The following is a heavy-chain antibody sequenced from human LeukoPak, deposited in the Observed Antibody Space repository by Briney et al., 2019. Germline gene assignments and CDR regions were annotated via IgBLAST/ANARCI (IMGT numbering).Heavy chain of an antibody. D-gene: IGHD1-26*01. CDR2: IRNRVDSYTT. Sequence: GGSLRLSCIGSGFNFSDHYMDWVRQAPGKGLEWVGRIRNRVDSYTTEYAASVKGRFSVSRDDSKNSLYLQMNSLKIEDTAVYFCARGHSGTSDRLDPWGQGTLVTVSS. J-gene: IGHJ5*02. V-gene: IGHV3-72*01. CDR1: GFNFSDHY. CDR3: ARGHSGTSDRLDP.